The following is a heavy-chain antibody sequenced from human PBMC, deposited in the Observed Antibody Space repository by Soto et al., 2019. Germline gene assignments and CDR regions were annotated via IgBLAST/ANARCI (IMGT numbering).Heavy chain of an antibody. CDR1: GFTVSNYG. CDR2: ISRDVGTK. D-gene: IGHD3-10*01. V-gene: IGHV3-30*03. J-gene: IGHJ4*02. Sequence: QVQLVESGGGVVQPGRSLRLSCAVSGFTVSNYGMHWVRQAPGKGLEWVAVISRDVGTKYYADSVKGRFTISRDNSRNTLFLDMNSMRGDDMAVYYCTGEVASGYWGEGTLVTVSS. CDR3: TGEVASGY.